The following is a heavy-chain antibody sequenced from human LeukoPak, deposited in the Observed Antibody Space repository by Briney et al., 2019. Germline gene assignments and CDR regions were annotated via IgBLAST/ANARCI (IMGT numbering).Heavy chain of an antibody. J-gene: IGHJ4*02. CDR1: GLTFSSYE. CDR2: IKQDGSEK. Sequence: PGGSLRLSCAASGLTFSSYEMNWVRQAPGKGLEWVANIKQDGSEKYYVDSVKGRFTISRDNAKNSLYLQMNSLRAEDTAVYYCARVLGADYFDYWGQGTLVTVSS. V-gene: IGHV3-7*03. CDR3: ARVLGADYFDY. D-gene: IGHD3-16*01.